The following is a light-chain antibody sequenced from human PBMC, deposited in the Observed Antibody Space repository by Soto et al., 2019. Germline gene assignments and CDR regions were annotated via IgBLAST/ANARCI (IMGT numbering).Light chain of an antibody. CDR1: SSDVGAYDY. Sequence: QSALTQPPSASGSPGQSVTISCTGTSSDVGAYDYVSWYQQHPGKAPKLMIYEVSQRPLGVPDRFSGSKSGNTASLTISGHQAEDEGDYYCSSFAGINNLLFGGGTKLTVL. J-gene: IGLJ2*01. CDR3: SSFAGINNLL. CDR2: EVS. V-gene: IGLV2-8*01.